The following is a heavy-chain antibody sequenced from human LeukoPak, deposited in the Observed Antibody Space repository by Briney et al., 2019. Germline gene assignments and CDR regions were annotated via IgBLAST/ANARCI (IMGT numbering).Heavy chain of an antibody. V-gene: IGHV4-61*02. Sequence: PSETLSLTCTVSGGSINSSSHYWSWIRQPAGKGLEWIGRIYTSGSTNYNPSLKSRVTISVDTSKNQFSLRLSSVTAADTAVYYCARTYYYGSGNYYFDYWGQGTLVTVSS. CDR1: GGSINSSSHY. CDR2: IYTSGST. CDR3: ARTYYYGSGNYYFDY. D-gene: IGHD3-10*01. J-gene: IGHJ4*02.